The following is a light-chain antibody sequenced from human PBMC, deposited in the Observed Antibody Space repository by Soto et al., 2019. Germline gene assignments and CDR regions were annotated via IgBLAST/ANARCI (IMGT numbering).Light chain of an antibody. V-gene: IGKV3-15*01. J-gene: IGKJ5*01. CDR3: QQYNNWPPIT. Sequence: MVMTQSPATLSVSPGERATLSCRASQSVSSNLAWYQQNPGQAPRLLLYGASTRATGIPARFSGSGSGTEFTLTISSLQSEDFAVHYCQQYNNWPPITFGQGTRLEIK. CDR1: QSVSSN. CDR2: GAS.